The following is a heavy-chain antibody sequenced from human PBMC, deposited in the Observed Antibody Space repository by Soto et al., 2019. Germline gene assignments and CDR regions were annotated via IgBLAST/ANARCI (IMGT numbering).Heavy chain of an antibody. J-gene: IGHJ4*02. CDR1: GASISGTTFY. Sequence: SENLSITCNLSGASISGTTFYRGWIRQPPGKGLEWIASLYYSGDTSYNPSLRSRVTISGDTSKNQFSLRLTSVTAADTAVYYCATHFYYFDYWGQGTLVTVSS. CDR3: ATHFYYFDY. V-gene: IGHV4-39*01. CDR2: LYYSGDT.